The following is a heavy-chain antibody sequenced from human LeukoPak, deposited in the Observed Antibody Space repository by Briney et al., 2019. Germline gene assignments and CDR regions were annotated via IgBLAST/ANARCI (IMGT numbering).Heavy chain of an antibody. CDR2: ISLSSSAI. CDR1: GFTFSDYS. Sequence: GGSLRLSCAASGFTFSDYSMHWVRQAPGKGLEWISYISLSSSAIYYADSVEGRFTISRDNGKNSLFLQMNSLRAEDTAVYYCARDHHRRLYDSQARDTFDIWGQGTMVTVSS. V-gene: IGHV3-48*01. J-gene: IGHJ3*02. D-gene: IGHD3-22*01. CDR3: ARDHHRRLYDSQARDTFDI.